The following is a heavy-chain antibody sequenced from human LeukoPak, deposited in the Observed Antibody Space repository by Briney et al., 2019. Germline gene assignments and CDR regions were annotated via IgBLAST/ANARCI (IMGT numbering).Heavy chain of an antibody. V-gene: IGHV4-39*01. Sequence: SETLSLTCTVSGGSISSSSYYWGWIRQPPGKGLEWIGSIYYSGSTYYNPSLKSRVTISVDTSKNQFSLKLSSVTAADTAVYYCGRSYHDDAWAAFDIWGQGTVVTVSS. CDR1: GGSISSSSYY. J-gene: IGHJ3*02. D-gene: IGHD3-16*01. CDR2: IYYSGST. CDR3: GRSYHDDAWAAFDI.